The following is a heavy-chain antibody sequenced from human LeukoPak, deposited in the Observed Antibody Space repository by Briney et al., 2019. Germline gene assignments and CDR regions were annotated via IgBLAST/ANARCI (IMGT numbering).Heavy chain of an antibody. D-gene: IGHD3-9*01. CDR1: GYTFTIYG. CDR3: ARDNLLRYFDWELYYGMDV. V-gene: IGHV1-18*04. Sequence: GASVKVSFKASGYTFTIYGNSWVRQAPGQGLEWMGWISAYNGNTNYAQKLQGRVTMTTDTSTSTAYMELRSLRSDDTAVYYCARDNLLRYFDWELYYGMDVWGKGTTVTVSS. J-gene: IGHJ6*04. CDR2: ISAYNGNT.